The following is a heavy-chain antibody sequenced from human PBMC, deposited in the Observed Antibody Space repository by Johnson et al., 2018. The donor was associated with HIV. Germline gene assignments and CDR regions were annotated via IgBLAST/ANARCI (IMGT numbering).Heavy chain of an antibody. V-gene: IGHV3-13*01. CDR1: GFIFSSYD. CDR2: IGTAGDT. Sequence: ALLVESGGGLVQPGGSLRLSCAASGFIFSSYDMHLVRQATGKGLEWVSTIGTAGDTYYPGPVKGRFTISTENANNSLHLQMNSLKAGDTAVYYCARGRDYYGSIDAFAIWCQGTLVTVSS. D-gene: IGHD3-10*01. J-gene: IGHJ3*02. CDR3: ARGRDYYGSIDAFAI.